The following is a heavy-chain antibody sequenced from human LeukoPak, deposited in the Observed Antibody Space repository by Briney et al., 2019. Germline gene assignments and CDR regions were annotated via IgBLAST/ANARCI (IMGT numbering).Heavy chain of an antibody. D-gene: IGHD6-19*01. J-gene: IGHJ4*02. CDR1: GFTFSSHG. CDR2: IKQGGSNI. CDR3: PTLEAVRFHY. V-gene: IGHV3-7*01. Sequence: GGSLRLSCAASGFTFSSHGMSWVRQAPGKGLEWVANIKQGGSNIYYLDSVKGRFTISRDNAENSLYLQMNRLRAEDTAVYYRPTLEAVRFHYWGEGTLVTVSS.